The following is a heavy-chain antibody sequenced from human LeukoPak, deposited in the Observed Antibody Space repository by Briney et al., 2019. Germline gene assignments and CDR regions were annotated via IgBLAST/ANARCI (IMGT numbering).Heavy chain of an antibody. Sequence: GGSLRLSCTASGFTFSNYAMSWVRQAPGKGLEWVSAISGSGGKTYNADSVKGRFTISRDNSKNTLYLQMNSPRAEDTAVYYCARGGPRRSIDYWGQGTLVTVSS. V-gene: IGHV3-23*01. CDR3: ARGGPRRSIDY. CDR1: GFTFSNYA. D-gene: IGHD3-16*02. J-gene: IGHJ4*02. CDR2: ISGSGGKT.